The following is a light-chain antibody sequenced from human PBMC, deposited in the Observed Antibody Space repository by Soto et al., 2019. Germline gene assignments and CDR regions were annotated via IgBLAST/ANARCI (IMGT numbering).Light chain of an antibody. J-gene: IGLJ2*01. V-gene: IGLV2-14*03. Sequence: QSVLTQPASVSGSPGQSITISCPGTSSDVGGYNYVSWYQQHPGKVPKLMIYEVFRRPSGISDRFSGSKSGNTASLTISGLQAEDEADYYCCSYTTTSTFVFGGGTKVTVL. CDR3: CSYTTTSTFV. CDR1: SSDVGGYNY. CDR2: EVF.